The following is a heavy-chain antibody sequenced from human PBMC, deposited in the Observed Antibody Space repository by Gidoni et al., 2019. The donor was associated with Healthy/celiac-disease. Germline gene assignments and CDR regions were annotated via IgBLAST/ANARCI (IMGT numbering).Heavy chain of an antibody. CDR1: GFTFIRYA. J-gene: IGHJ4*02. CDR2: IRSNGGST. Sequence: EVQLVESGRGLVQPGGPLAPPCSASGFTFIRYAVHWVRKAPGKGLEYVSAIRSNGGSTYYADAVKGRFTISRDNSKNTLYLQMSSLRAEDTAVYYCVKGGDEELWFGESPYYFDYWGQGTLVTVSS. V-gene: IGHV3-64D*08. D-gene: IGHD3-10*01. CDR3: VKGGDEELWFGESPYYFDY.